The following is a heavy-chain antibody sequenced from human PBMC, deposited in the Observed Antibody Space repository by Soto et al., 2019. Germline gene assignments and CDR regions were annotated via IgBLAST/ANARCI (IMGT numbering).Heavy chain of an antibody. CDR2: LNAGNGDT. CDR3: AIDNNFWSGYNFDY. J-gene: IGHJ4*02. D-gene: IGHD3-3*01. V-gene: IGHV1-3*01. Sequence: QVQLVQSGAEVKKPGASVKVSCKASGYTFTTYTIYWVRQAPGQRLEWMGWLNAGNGDTNYSEKFQGRVTIIRDTSASTTYMELISLRSADMAIDYCAIDNNFWSGYNFDYWGQGTLVTVSS. CDR1: GYTFTTYT.